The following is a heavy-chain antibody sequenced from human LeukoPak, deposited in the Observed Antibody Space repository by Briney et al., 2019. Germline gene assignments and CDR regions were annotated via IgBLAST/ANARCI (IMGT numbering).Heavy chain of an antibody. V-gene: IGHV4-34*01. CDR3: ARGQYYYDSSGYYYYFDY. CDR1: GGSFSGYY. D-gene: IGHD3-22*01. J-gene: IGHJ4*02. CDR2: INHSGST. Sequence: SETLSLTCAVYGGSFSGYYWSWIRQPPGKGLEWIGEINHSGSTNYNPSLKSRVTISVDTSKNQFSLKLSSVTAADTAVYYCARGQYYYDSSGYYYYFDYWGQGTQVTVSS.